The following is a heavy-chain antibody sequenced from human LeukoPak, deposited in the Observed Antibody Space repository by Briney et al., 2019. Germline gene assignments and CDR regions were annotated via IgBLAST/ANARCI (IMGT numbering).Heavy chain of an antibody. CDR2: INPNSGGT. CDR1: GYTFTGYY. J-gene: IGHJ4*02. V-gene: IGHV1-2*02. D-gene: IGHD6-19*01. CDR3: ARGTSGWYSFPQIDFDY. Sequence: ASVKVSCKASGYTFTGYYMHWVRQAPGQGLEWMGWINPNSGGTNYAQKFQGRVTMTRDTSISTAYMELSRLRSDDTAVYYCARGTSGWYSFPQIDFDYWGQGTLVTVSS.